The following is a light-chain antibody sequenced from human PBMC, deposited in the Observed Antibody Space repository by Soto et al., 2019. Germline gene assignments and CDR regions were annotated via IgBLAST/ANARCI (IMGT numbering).Light chain of an antibody. J-gene: IGLJ1*01. CDR3: SSYTGSITLIYD. Sequence: QSVLTQPASVSGSPGQSITISCTGSSSDVGGYNYVSWYQQHPGKDPKVIIYDVSNRPSGVSNRFSGSNSGNTASLTISGLQAEDEGDYYCSSYTGSITLIYDFGTGTKLTVL. V-gene: IGLV2-14*03. CDR1: SSDVGGYNY. CDR2: DVS.